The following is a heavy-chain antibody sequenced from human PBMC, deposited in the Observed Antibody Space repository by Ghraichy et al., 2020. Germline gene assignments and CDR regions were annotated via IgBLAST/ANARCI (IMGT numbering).Heavy chain of an antibody. V-gene: IGHV3-23*01. CDR3: AKDRLWYEY. CDR1: GFTFRSYA. J-gene: IGHJ4*02. CDR2: ISDRGGDT. D-gene: IGHD5-18*01. Sequence: GESLNISCAASGFTFRSYAMSWVRQAPGKGPEWVSGISDRGGDTYYADSVKGRFTISRDNSKNTLYLQMNSLRAEDPAVYYCAKDRLWYEYWGQGTLVTVSS.